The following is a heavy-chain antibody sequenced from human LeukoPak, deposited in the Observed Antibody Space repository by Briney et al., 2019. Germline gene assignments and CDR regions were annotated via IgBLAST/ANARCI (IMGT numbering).Heavy chain of an antibody. J-gene: IGHJ4*02. CDR2: IRYDGSNK. V-gene: IGHV3-30*02. CDR3: AKDGHCSSTSCYYFGY. D-gene: IGHD2-2*01. Sequence: GGSLRLSCAASGFTFSSYGMHWVRQAPGKGLEWVTFIRYDGSNKNFADSVKGRFTISRDNSKNTLYLQMNSLRAEDTAVYYCAKDGHCSSTSCYYFGYWGQGTLVTVSS. CDR1: GFTFSSYG.